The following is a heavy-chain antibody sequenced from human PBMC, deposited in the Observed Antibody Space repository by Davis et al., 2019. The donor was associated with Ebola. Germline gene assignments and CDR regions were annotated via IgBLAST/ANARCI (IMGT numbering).Heavy chain of an antibody. CDR3: ARGRSLLWFGELLWPLDY. CDR2: IYHSGST. D-gene: IGHD3-10*01. CDR1: GASISSGDYY. J-gene: IGHJ4*02. Sequence: SETLSLTCTVSGASISSGDYYWSWIRQPPGKGLEWIGYIYHSGSTYYNPSLKSRVTISVDRSKNQFSLKLSSVTAADTAVYYCARGRSLLWFGELLWPLDYWGQGTLVTVSS. V-gene: IGHV4-30-2*01.